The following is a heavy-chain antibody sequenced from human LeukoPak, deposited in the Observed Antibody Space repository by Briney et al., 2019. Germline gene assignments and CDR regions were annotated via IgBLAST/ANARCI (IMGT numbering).Heavy chain of an antibody. V-gene: IGHV3-30*02. Sequence: PGGSLRLSCVASGFTFSSYGMHWVRQAPGKGLEWVAVIWYDGTNKYYADSVKGRFTISRDNSKNTLYLQMNSLRAEDTAVYYCAKNLDRDGYNYQDYWGQGTLVTVSS. CDR3: AKNLDRDGYNYQDY. CDR2: IWYDGTNK. J-gene: IGHJ4*02. CDR1: GFTFSSYG. D-gene: IGHD5-24*01.